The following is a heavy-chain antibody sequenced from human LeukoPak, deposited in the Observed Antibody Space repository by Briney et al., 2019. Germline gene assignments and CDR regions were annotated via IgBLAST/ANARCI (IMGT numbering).Heavy chain of an antibody. V-gene: IGHV1-18*01. CDR1: GGTFSSYA. Sequence: ASVKVSCKASGGTFSSYAISWVRQAPGQGLEWMGWISAYNGNTNYAQKLQGRVTMTTDTSTSTAYMELRSLRSDDTAVYYCARGDRLPYYYYMDVWGKGTTVTVSS. J-gene: IGHJ6*03. CDR3: ARGDRLPYYYYMDV. D-gene: IGHD2-15*01. CDR2: ISAYNGNT.